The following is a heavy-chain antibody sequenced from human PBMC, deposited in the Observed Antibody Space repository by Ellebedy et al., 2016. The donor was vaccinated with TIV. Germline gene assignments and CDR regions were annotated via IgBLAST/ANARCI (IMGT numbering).Heavy chain of an antibody. CDR2: VYQNGNT. Sequence: SETLSLTXTVSTPSISPIYNRPYHCSSNRQSPEDGPYRVGSVYQNGNTYYTPSLKSRVTISVDTSKNQFSLNLSAVTAADTAVYYCARGSYVALDSWGKGTLVTVCS. CDR3: ARGSYVALDS. CDR1: TPSISPIYNRPYH. D-gene: IGHD3-16*01. J-gene: IGHJ1*01. V-gene: IGHV4-38-2*02.